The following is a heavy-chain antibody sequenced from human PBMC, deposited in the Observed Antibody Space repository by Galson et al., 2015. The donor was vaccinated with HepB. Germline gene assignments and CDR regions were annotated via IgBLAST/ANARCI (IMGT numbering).Heavy chain of an antibody. CDR1: GYTFTGCY. Sequence: SVKVSCKASGYTFTGCYIHWVRQAPGQGLEWLGRINPNSGVTNYAQKFQGGVTMTRDTAISTAYMELSRLTSDDTAVYYCAKERGAGSWYLQYWGQGTLVTVSS. CDR3: AKERGAGSWYLQY. D-gene: IGHD6-13*01. CDR2: INPNSGVT. J-gene: IGHJ1*01. V-gene: IGHV1-2*06.